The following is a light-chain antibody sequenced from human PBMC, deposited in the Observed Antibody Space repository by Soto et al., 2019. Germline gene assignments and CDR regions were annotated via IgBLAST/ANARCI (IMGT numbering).Light chain of an antibody. Sequence: QSVLTQTPSASGTPGQRVTISCSGSSSNIGSKYVYWYQQLPGTAPKLLIYKSDQRPSGVPDRFSGSKSGTSASLAISGLLSEDEADYHCATWDDSLSAWVFGGGTKLTVL. J-gene: IGLJ3*02. CDR1: SSNIGSKY. CDR2: KSD. V-gene: IGLV1-47*01. CDR3: ATWDDSLSAWV.